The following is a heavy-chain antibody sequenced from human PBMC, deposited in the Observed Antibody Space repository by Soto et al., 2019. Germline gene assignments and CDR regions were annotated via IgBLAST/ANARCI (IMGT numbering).Heavy chain of an antibody. D-gene: IGHD3-16*01. CDR2: MYPDDSDI. Sequence: GESLKISCKASGYSFSFYWIGWVRQMAVKGLEWMAIMYPDDSDIRYSPSFEAHVTISADKSTSTAFLQWSSLKASDTAMYYCATAYVYDFENSNYYRDAFDIWGQGTLVTVSS. CDR3: ATAYVYDFENSNYYRDAFDI. V-gene: IGHV5-51*01. J-gene: IGHJ3*02. CDR1: GYSFSFYW.